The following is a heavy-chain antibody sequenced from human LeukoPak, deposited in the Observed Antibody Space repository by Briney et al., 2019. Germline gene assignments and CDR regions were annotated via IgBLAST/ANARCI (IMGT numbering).Heavy chain of an antibody. Sequence: SVKVSCKASGGTFSSYAISWVRQAPGQGLESMGRIIPILDIATYAPKSRGRVTTTADKSTSTAYMELSSLSSDDTAVYYCARDQGVTDPPPYGLDVWGQGTTVTVSS. V-gene: IGHV1-69*04. CDR2: IIPILDIA. D-gene: IGHD4-23*01. CDR3: ARDQGVTDPPPYGLDV. CDR1: GGTFSSYA. J-gene: IGHJ6*02.